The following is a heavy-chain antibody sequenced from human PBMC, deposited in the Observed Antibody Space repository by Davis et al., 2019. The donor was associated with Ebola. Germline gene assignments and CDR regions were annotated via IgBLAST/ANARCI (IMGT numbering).Heavy chain of an antibody. Sequence: PSETLSLTCTVSGGSISSGSYYWSWIRQPAGKGLEWIGHIYTSGSTNYNPSLKSRVTISVDTSKNQFSLKLSSVTAADTAVYYCARDSPYYDFWSGYSRYYYYGMDVWGQGTTVTVSS. CDR2: IYTSGST. CDR1: GGSISSGSYY. D-gene: IGHD3-3*01. CDR3: ARDSPYYDFWSGYSRYYYYGMDV. V-gene: IGHV4-61*09. J-gene: IGHJ6*02.